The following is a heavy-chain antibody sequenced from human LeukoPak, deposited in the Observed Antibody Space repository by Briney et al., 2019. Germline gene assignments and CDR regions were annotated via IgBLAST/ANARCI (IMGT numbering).Heavy chain of an antibody. D-gene: IGHD3-22*01. CDR1: GYTFSSYG. J-gene: IGHJ4*02. CDR3: AREADDSSGNYFDY. Sequence: ASVKDSCKASGYTFSSYGISSVRQAPAQGLEWMGWISAYNGNTKYAQKLQGRVTMTTDRSTSKAYMELRSLRSDDTAVYHCAREADDSSGNYFDYWGQGTLVTVSS. V-gene: IGHV1-18*01. CDR2: ISAYNGNT.